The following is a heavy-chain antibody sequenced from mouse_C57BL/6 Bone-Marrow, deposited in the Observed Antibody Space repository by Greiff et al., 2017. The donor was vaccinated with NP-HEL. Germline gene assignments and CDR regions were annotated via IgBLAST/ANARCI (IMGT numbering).Heavy chain of an antibody. CDR2: IYPRSGNT. CDR1: GYTFTSYG. V-gene: IGHV1-81*01. Sequence: QVQLQQSGAELARPGASVKLSCKASGYTFTSYGISWVKQRTGQGLEWIGEIYPRSGNTYYNEKLKGKATLTADKSSSTAYMELRSLTSEDSAVYFCARQVYRFAYWGQGTLVTVSA. J-gene: IGHJ3*01. CDR3: ARQVYRFAY. D-gene: IGHD2-12*01.